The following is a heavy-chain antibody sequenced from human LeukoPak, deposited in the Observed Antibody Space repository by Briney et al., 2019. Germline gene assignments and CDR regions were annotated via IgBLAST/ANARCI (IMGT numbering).Heavy chain of an antibody. D-gene: IGHD6-13*01. Sequence: PSETLSLTCTVSGGSISSYYWSWIRQPPGKGLEWIGYIYYSGSTNYNPSLKSRVTISVDTSKNQFSLKLSSVTAADTAVYYCARVGRQQLALDYWGQGTLVTVSS. J-gene: IGHJ4*02. CDR3: ARVGRQQLALDY. V-gene: IGHV4-59*01. CDR1: GGSISSYY. CDR2: IYYSGST.